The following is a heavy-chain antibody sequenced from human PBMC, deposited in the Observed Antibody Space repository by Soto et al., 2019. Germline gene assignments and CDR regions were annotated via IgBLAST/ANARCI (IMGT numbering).Heavy chain of an antibody. V-gene: IGHV4-30-2*01. D-gene: IGHD4-17*01. CDR2: MYHSGST. CDR1: GGSISSGDYS. J-gene: IGHJ4*02. Sequence: QLQLQESGSXLXXXSQTLSLTCAVSGGSISSGDYSWSWIRQPPGKGPEWIGYMYHSGSTYYNPSLKSRVTISLDRSKNQFSLKLSSVTAADTAVYYCARGGDGDYNYWGQGTLVTVSS. CDR3: ARGGDGDYNY.